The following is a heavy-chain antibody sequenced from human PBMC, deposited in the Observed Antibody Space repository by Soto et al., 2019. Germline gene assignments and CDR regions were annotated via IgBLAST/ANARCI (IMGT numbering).Heavy chain of an antibody. CDR3: ARDMYYYGSGRAAFDI. CDR1: GGTFSSYA. Sequence: GASVKVSCKASGGTFSSYAISWVRQAPGQGLEWMGWIIAFNGTTNYAQKLQGRVTITTDTSTSTAYMELRSLRSDDTAVYYCARDMYYYGSGRAAFDIWGQGTMVTVSS. J-gene: IGHJ3*02. CDR2: IIAFNGTT. D-gene: IGHD3-10*01. V-gene: IGHV1-18*01.